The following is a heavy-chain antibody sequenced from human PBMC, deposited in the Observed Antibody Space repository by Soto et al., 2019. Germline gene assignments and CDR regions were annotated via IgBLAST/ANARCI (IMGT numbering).Heavy chain of an antibody. Sequence: QVQLVQSGAEVKKPGSSVKVSCKASGGTFSSYTISWVRQAPGQGLEWMGRIIPILGIANYAQKFQGRVTITADKSPSTAYMELSSLRSEDTAVYYCARSVVVPAAPLDYWGQGTLVTVSS. J-gene: IGHJ4*02. D-gene: IGHD2-2*01. V-gene: IGHV1-69*02. CDR2: IIPILGIA. CDR3: ARSVVVPAAPLDY. CDR1: GGTFSSYT.